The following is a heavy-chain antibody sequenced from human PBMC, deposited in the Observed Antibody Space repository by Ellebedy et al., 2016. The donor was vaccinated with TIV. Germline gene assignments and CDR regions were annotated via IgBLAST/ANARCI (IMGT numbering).Heavy chain of an antibody. CDR1: GFTFRRTV. CDR3: AKGKGTSDAFDF. J-gene: IGHJ3*01. D-gene: IGHD2-2*01. CDR2: IGATGVNT. V-gene: IGHV3-23*01. Sequence: GGSLRLSXAASGFTFRRTVMNWVRQAPGKGLEWVSSIGATGVNTYDADSVKGRFTISRDNSNNILYLQMNSLRAEDTAMYYCAKGKGTSDAFDFWGQGTMVTVS.